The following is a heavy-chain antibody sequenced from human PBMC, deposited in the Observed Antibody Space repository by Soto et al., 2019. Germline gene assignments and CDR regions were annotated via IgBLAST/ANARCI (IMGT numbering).Heavy chain of an antibody. J-gene: IGHJ4*02. Sequence: QVQLVQSGAELKKPGASVKVSCKASGYTFSNYDMNWVRQATGQGPEWIGWVNPNNGDTGYAQKFKGRVTLTTDISTTTAYMELTSLRSQDTAIYYCAKVSRERSAIDFDYWGQGTLITVSS. V-gene: IGHV1-8*01. D-gene: IGHD3-22*01. CDR1: GYTFSNYD. CDR2: VNPNNGDT. CDR3: AKVSRERSAIDFDY.